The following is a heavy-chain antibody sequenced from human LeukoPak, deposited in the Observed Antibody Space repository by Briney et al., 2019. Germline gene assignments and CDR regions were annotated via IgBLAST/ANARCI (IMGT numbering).Heavy chain of an antibody. D-gene: IGHD2-2*01. CDR2: INHSGST. CDR3: ARMGYCSSTSCPTTGNRPY. Sequence: GSLRLSCAASGFTFSSYSMNWIRQPPGKGLEWIGEINHSGSTNYNPSLKSRVTIPVDTSKNQFSLKLSSVTAADTAVYYCARMGYCSSTSCPTTGNRPYWGQGTLVTVPS. J-gene: IGHJ4*02. CDR1: GFTFSSYS. V-gene: IGHV4-34*01.